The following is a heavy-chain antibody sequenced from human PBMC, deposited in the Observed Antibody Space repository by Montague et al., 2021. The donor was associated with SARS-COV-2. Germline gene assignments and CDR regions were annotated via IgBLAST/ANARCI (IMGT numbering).Heavy chain of an antibody. CDR2: VYHSGST. J-gene: IGHJ6*02. CDR3: AREEADDGGRDV. Sequence: TLSLTCAVSGGSISSGGYSWSWIRQPPGKGLELIGYVYHSGSTYYNPSLKSRVTVSVDRSKNQFSLKLSSVTAADTAVYYCAREEADDGGRDVWGQGTTVTVSS. CDR1: GGSISSGGYS. V-gene: IGHV4-30-2*01. D-gene: IGHD3-16*01.